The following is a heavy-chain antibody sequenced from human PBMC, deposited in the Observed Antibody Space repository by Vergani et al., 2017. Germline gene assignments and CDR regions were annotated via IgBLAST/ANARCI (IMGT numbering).Heavy chain of an antibody. CDR3: AKNPDISTTRHYYAMDV. Sequence: LEESGGGLVKPGGSLRLSCAASGVKFSDHYMSWIRQAPGKGLEWVSHISPGASTVSYTDSVTGRFTVSRDNDNNSLTLDMTTLRVEDTAVYYCAKNPDISTTRHYYAMDVWGQGTTVTVSS. V-gene: IGHV3-11*04. D-gene: IGHD1-1*01. J-gene: IGHJ6*02. CDR2: ISPGASTV. CDR1: GVKFSDHY.